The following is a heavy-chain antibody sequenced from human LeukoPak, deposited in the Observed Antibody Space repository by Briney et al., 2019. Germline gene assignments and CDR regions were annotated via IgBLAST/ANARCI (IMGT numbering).Heavy chain of an antibody. J-gene: IGHJ1*01. V-gene: IGHV4-59*11. CDR1: GGSISSHY. CDR2: IYYSGST. Sequence: SETLSLTCTVSGGSISSHYWSWIRQPPGKGLEWIGYIYYSGSTNYNPSLKSRVTISVDTSKNQFSLKLSSVTAADTAVCYCAKYYYDSSGYSAEYFQHWGQGTLVTVSS. D-gene: IGHD3-22*01. CDR3: AKYYYDSSGYSAEYFQH.